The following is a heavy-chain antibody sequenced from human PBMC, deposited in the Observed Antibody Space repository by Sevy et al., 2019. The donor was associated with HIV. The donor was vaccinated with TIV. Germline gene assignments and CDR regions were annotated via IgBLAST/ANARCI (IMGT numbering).Heavy chain of an antibody. CDR1: GFTFSSYA. V-gene: IGHV3-23*01. CDR3: AKDPKVAGTFPYYFDY. CDR2: ISGNGGT. J-gene: IGHJ4*02. D-gene: IGHD6-19*01. Sequence: GGSLRLSCAASGFTFSSYAMSWVRQAPGKGLEWVSIISGNGGTHYADSVKGRFTISRDNSKNTLYLQMNSLRAEDTAVYYCAKDPKVAGTFPYYFDYWGQGTLVTVSS.